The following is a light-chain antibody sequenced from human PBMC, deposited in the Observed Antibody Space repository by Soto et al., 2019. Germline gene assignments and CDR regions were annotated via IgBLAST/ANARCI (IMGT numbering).Light chain of an antibody. V-gene: IGLV2-14*01. CDR3: GSYSGNIYV. CDR1: SGDAGGYKF. J-gene: IGLJ1*01. CDR2: EVS. Sequence: QSALTQPASGTGSPGQSITIYCTGTSGDAGGYKFVSWYQQHPDKAPKLKIFEVSNRPSGVSRRFSGSKSGNTPSLTISGLQAEDEAAYFCGSYSGNIYVFGNGTKLTVL.